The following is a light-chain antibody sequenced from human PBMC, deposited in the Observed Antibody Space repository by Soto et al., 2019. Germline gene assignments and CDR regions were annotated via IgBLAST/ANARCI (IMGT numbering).Light chain of an antibody. Sequence: QSVLTQPPSASGTPGQRVTISCSGSSSNIGGNYVNWYQQLPGTAPKLLIYNNNQRPSGVPDRFSGSKSGTSASLSISGLQSEDEADYYCAAWDDSLNGLWVFGGGTKVTV. CDR3: AAWDDSLNGLWV. CDR1: SSNIGGNY. V-gene: IGLV1-44*01. CDR2: NNN. J-gene: IGLJ3*02.